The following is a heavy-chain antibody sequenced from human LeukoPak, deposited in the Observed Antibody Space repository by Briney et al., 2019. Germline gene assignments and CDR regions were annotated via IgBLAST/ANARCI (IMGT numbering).Heavy chain of an antibody. CDR3: AKDFAIQPIPYFDY. CDR1: GFTFSSYA. J-gene: IGHJ4*02. Sequence: GGSLRLSCAASGFTFSSYAMSWVRQARGKGLEWVSAISGSGGSTYYADSVKGRFTISRDNSKNTLYLQMNRLRAEDTAVYYCAKDFAIQPIPYFDYWGQGTLVTVSS. CDR2: ISGSGGST. D-gene: IGHD2-2*02. V-gene: IGHV3-23*01.